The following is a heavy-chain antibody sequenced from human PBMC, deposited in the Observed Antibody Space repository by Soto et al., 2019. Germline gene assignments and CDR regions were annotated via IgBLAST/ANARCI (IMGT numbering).Heavy chain of an antibody. J-gene: IGHJ6*02. CDR2: IWYDGSNK. D-gene: IGHD3-22*01. CDR3: ARALNRRGIVVDPSYYYYGMDV. Sequence: QVQLVESGGGVVQPGRSLRLSCAASGFTFSSYGMHWVRQAPGKGLEWVAVIWYDGSNKYYADSVKGRFTISRDNSKNTLYLQMNSLRAEDTAVYYCARALNRRGIVVDPSYYYYGMDVWGQGTTVTVSS. CDR1: GFTFSSYG. V-gene: IGHV3-33*01.